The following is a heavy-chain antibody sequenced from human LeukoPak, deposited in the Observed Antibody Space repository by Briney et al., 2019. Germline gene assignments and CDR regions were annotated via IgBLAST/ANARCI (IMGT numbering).Heavy chain of an antibody. J-gene: IGHJ5*02. D-gene: IGHD6-19*01. Sequence: SETLSLTCAVYGGSFSGYYWSWIRQPPGKGLEGFGEINHSGSTNYNPSLKSRVTISVDTSKNQFSLKLSSVTAADTAVYYCARGQAVAAVYNWFDPWGQGTLVTVSS. V-gene: IGHV4-34*01. CDR2: INHSGST. CDR3: ARGQAVAAVYNWFDP. CDR1: GGSFSGYY.